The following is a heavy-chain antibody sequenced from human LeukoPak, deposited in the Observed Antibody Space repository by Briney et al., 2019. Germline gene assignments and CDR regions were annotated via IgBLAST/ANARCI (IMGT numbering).Heavy chain of an antibody. CDR1: GFTFSSYS. CDR3: ARDQYSYAHAAH. J-gene: IGHJ4*02. V-gene: IGHV3-66*01. CDR2: IYSGGTT. Sequence: GGSLRLSCAASGFTFSSYSLSWVRQAPGKGLEWVSVIYSGGTTYYADSVKGRFTISRDNSKNTLHLQMNSLRAEDTAVYYCARDQYSYAHAAHWGQGTLVTVSS. D-gene: IGHD5-18*01.